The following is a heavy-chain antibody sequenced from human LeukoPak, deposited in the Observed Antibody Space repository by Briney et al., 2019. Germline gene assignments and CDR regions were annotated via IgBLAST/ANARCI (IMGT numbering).Heavy chain of an antibody. V-gene: IGHV3-23*01. J-gene: IGHJ6*03. CDR3: AKERGHPLPNYHMDV. CDR1: GFTFSSDA. D-gene: IGHD4/OR15-4a*01. Sequence: GGSLRLSCAASGFTFSSDAMSWVRQAPGKGLEWVSTIVDTGDGTFYADSVRGRFTISRDSSKNTLYLQMNSLRADDTAVYYCAKERGHPLPNYHMDVWGKGTTVTVSS. CDR2: IVDTGDGT.